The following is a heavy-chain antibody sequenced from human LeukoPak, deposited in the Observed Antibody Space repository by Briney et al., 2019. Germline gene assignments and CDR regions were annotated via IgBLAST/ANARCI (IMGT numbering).Heavy chain of an antibody. CDR1: GGSISSGDYY. V-gene: IGHV4-30-4*08. Sequence: SSETLSLTCTVSGGSISSGDYYWSWIRQPPGKGLEWIGYIYYSGSTYYNPSLKSRVTISVDTSKNQFSLKLSSVTAADTAVYYCARFTNAYSIPFDYWGQGTLVTVSS. CDR2: IYYSGST. J-gene: IGHJ4*02. D-gene: IGHD4-11*01. CDR3: ARFTNAYSIPFDY.